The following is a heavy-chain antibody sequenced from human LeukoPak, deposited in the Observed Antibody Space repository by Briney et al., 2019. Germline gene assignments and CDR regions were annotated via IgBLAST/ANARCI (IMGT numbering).Heavy chain of an antibody. V-gene: IGHV3-33*01. CDR1: GFTFRNYG. CDR2: IWYDGSNK. CDR3: ARHTGIFPRGGIDV. D-gene: IGHD1-26*01. J-gene: IGHJ6*02. Sequence: PGGSLRLSCAASGFTFRNYGMYWVRQAPGKGLEWVAIIWYDGSNKYYGDSVKGRFTISRDNSKNTLYLQMNSLEFEDTAVYFCARHTGIFPRGGIDVWGQGTTVTVSS.